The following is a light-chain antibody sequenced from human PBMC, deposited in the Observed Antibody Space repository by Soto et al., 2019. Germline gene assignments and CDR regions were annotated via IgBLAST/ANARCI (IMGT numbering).Light chain of an antibody. V-gene: IGLV2-11*01. CDR1: SSDVGIYNY. J-gene: IGLJ2*01. CDR3: CSYAGSYTLL. Sequence: SVLTQPRSVSGSPGQSVTISCTGTSSDVGIYNYVSWYQQSPGKAPKLIIYDVTKRPSGVPERFSGSKSGNTASLTISGLQAEDEADYYCCSYAGSYTLLFGGGTKLTVL. CDR2: DVT.